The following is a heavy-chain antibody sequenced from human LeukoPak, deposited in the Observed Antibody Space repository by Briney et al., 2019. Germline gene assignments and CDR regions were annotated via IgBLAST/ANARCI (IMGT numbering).Heavy chain of an antibody. J-gene: IGHJ3*02. CDR3: ARDWLWFGPDAFDI. Sequence: PSQTLSLTCTVSGGSISSGGYYWSWIRQPPGKGLEWIGYIYHSGSTYYNPSLKSRVTVSVDTSKNQFSLKLSSVTAADTAVYYCARDWLWFGPDAFDIWGQGTMVTVSS. V-gene: IGHV4-30-2*01. CDR1: GGSISSGGYY. D-gene: IGHD5-18*01. CDR2: IYHSGST.